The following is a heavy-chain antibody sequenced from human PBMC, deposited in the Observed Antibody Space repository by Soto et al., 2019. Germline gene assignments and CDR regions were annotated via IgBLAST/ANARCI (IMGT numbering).Heavy chain of an antibody. D-gene: IGHD3-22*01. CDR1: GGSISSGDYY. Sequence: SETLSFTCSVSGGSISSGDYYWSWIRQPPGKGLEWIGYIYYSGSTYYSPSLKSRVTISVDTSKNQFSLKLSSVTAADTAVYYCARDGDYYDSSGYYWRYFDYWGQGTLVTVSS. CDR2: IYYSGST. CDR3: ARDGDYYDSSGYYWRYFDY. J-gene: IGHJ4*02. V-gene: IGHV4-30-4*01.